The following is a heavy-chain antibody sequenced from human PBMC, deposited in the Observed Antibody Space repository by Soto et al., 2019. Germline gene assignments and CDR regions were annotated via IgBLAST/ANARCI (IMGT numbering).Heavy chain of an antibody. CDR3: ARDGGDHYNYGMDV. CDR1: GGSISSGGYY. V-gene: IGHV4-31*03. CDR2: IYYSGRT. Sequence: QVQLQESGPGLVKPSQTLSLTCTVSGGSISSGGYYWIWIRQHPGKGLEWIGNIYYSGRTYYNPSRKSRVTISVDTSKHQFSLKLSSVTAADTAVYYCARDGGDHYNYGMDVLGQGTTVTVSS. J-gene: IGHJ6*02. D-gene: IGHD2-21*02.